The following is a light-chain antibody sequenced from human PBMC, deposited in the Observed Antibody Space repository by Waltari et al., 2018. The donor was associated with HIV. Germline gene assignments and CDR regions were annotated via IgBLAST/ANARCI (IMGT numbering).Light chain of an antibody. CDR2: AAS. CDR3: LQHNSYPWT. CDR1: QGIRND. J-gene: IGKJ1*01. V-gene: IGKV1-17*01. Sequence: QLTRPPSSLPAPLENRVPFTCRASQGIRNDLGWYQQKPGKAPKRLIYAASSLQSGVPSRFSGSGSGTEFTLTISSLQPEDFATYYCLQHNSYPWTFGQGTKVEIK.